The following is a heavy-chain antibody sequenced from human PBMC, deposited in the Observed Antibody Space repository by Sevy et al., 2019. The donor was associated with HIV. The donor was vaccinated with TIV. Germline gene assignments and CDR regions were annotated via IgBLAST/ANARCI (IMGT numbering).Heavy chain of an antibody. J-gene: IGHJ6*02. D-gene: IGHD2-15*01. CDR3: ARVCSGGSCYSSYYYYYGMDV. V-gene: IGHV1-2*02. Sequence: ASVKVSCKASGYTFTGYYMHWVRQAPGQGLEWMGWINPNSGGTNYAQKFQGRVTMTRDTSISTAYMELSRLRSDDTAVYYCARVCSGGSCYSSYYYYYGMDVWGQGTTVTVSS. CDR2: INPNSGGT. CDR1: GYTFTGYY.